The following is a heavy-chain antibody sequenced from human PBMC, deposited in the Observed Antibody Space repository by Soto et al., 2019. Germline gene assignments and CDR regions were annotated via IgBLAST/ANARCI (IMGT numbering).Heavy chain of an antibody. Sequence: VQLVESGGGVVQPGRSLRLSCVASGFTFSSYALHWVRQAPGKGLEWVAVTSYDGSNKYYADSVEGRFTISRDNSKNTLYLQTSSLTNEDTAMFYCARDWETSATGLIDSWGQGPLVTVSS. J-gene: IGHJ4*02. CDR3: ARDWETSATGLIDS. CDR2: TSYDGSNK. CDR1: GFTFSSYA. V-gene: IGHV3-30-3*01. D-gene: IGHD3-9*01.